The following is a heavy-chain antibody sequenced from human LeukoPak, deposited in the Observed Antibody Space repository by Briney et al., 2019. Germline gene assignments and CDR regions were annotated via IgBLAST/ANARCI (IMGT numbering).Heavy chain of an antibody. CDR3: ARGSYDRSGSYWFDP. J-gene: IGHJ5*02. CDR1: GGSISSGGYY. V-gene: IGHV4-31*03. CDR2: IYYSGST. Sequence: SETLSLTCTVSGGSISSGGYYWSWIRQHPGKGLEWIGYIYYSGSTYYNPSLKSRVTISVDTSKNQFSLKLSSVTAADTAVYYCARGSYDRSGSYWFDPWGRGTLVTVSS. D-gene: IGHD3-22*01.